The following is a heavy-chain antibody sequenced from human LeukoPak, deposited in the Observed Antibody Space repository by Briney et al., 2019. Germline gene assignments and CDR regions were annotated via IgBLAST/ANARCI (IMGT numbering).Heavy chain of an antibody. D-gene: IGHD2-8*01. CDR2: IRSKAYGGTT. CDR3: TRDLNDCTNGVCYTGNYYYYYMDV. J-gene: IGHJ6*03. CDR1: GFTFGDYA. V-gene: IGHV3-49*05. Sequence: KPGRSLRLSCTASGFTFGDYAMSWFRQAPGKGLEWVGFIRSKAYGGTTEYAASVKGRFTISRDDSKSIAYLQMNSLKTEDTAVYYCTRDLNDCTNGVCYTGNYYYYYMDVWGKGTTVTVSS.